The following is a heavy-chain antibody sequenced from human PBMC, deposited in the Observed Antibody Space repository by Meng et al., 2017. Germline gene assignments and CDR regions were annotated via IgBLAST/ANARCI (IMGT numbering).Heavy chain of an antibody. V-gene: IGHV1-2*06. D-gene: IGHD3-10*01. CDR1: GYTFTGYY. Sequence: ASVKVSCKASGYTFTGYYMHWVRQAPGQGLEWMGRINPSSGGTNYAQKFQGRVTMTRDTSTSTAYMELSRLSYNDTAVYYCARDLPELVRIRYYYGMDVWGQGTTVTVSS. CDR2: INPSSGGT. CDR3: ARDLPELVRIRYYYGMDV. J-gene: IGHJ6*02.